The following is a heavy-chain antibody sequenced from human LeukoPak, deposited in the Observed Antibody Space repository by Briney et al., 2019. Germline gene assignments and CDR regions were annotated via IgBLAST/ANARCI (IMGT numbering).Heavy chain of an antibody. Sequence: SETLSLTCAVYGGSFSGYYWSWIRQPPGKGLEWIGEINHSGSTNYNPSLKSRVTISVDTSKNQFSLKLSSVTAADTAVYYCARALGYCSSTSCYEAWFDPWGQGTLVTLSS. CDR3: ARALGYCSSTSCYEAWFDP. D-gene: IGHD2-2*01. CDR2: INHSGST. CDR1: GGSFSGYY. V-gene: IGHV4-34*01. J-gene: IGHJ5*02.